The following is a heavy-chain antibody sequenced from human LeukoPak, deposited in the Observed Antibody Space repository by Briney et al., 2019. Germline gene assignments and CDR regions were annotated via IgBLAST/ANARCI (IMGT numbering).Heavy chain of an antibody. CDR3: ARGSVLRFLESGAAFDI. D-gene: IGHD3-3*01. V-gene: IGHV4-59*01. Sequence: SETLSLTCTVSGGSISSYYWTWIRQPPGKGLEWIGYIYYSGSTNYNPSLKSRVTISVDSSKNQFSLKLSSVTAADTAVYYCARGSVLRFLESGAAFDIWGQGTMVTVSS. J-gene: IGHJ3*02. CDR1: GGSISSYY. CDR2: IYYSGST.